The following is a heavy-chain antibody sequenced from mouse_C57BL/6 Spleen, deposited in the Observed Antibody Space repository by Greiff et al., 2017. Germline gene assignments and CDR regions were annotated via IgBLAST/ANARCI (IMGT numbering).Heavy chain of an antibody. Sequence: ESGPGLVKPSQSLSLTCSVTGYSITSGYYWNWIRQFPGNKLEWMGYISYDGSNNYNPSLKNRISITRDTSKNQFFLKLNSVTTEDTATYYCARMSSYWYCDVWGTGTTVTVSS. D-gene: IGHD1-1*01. J-gene: IGHJ1*03. CDR2: ISYDGSN. CDR1: GYSITSGYY. CDR3: ARMSSYWYCDV. V-gene: IGHV3-6*01.